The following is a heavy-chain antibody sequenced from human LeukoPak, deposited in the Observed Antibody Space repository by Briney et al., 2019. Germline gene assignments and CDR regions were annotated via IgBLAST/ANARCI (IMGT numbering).Heavy chain of an antibody. V-gene: IGHV1-2*06. Sequence: ASVKVSCKASGYTFTGYYMHWVRQAPGQGLEWMGRINPNSGGTNYAQKFQGRVTMTRDTSISTAYMELSRRRSDDTAVYYCARLATRIAVAGGYWGQGTLVTVSS. D-gene: IGHD6-19*01. CDR3: ARLATRIAVAGGY. CDR2: INPNSGGT. CDR1: GYTFTGYY. J-gene: IGHJ4*02.